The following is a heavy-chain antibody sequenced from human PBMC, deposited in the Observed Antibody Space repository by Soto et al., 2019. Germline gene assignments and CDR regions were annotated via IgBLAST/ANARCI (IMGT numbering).Heavy chain of an antibody. Sequence: ASVKVSCKASGYTFTSYGISWVRQAPGQGLEWMGWISAYNGNTNYAQKLQGRVTMTTDTSTSTAYMELRSLRSDDTAVYYCARDLSSQAVRGDFDYWGQGTLVTVSS. CDR1: GYTFTSYG. CDR2: ISAYNGNT. J-gene: IGHJ4*02. D-gene: IGHD3-10*01. CDR3: ARDLSSQAVRGDFDY. V-gene: IGHV1-18*04.